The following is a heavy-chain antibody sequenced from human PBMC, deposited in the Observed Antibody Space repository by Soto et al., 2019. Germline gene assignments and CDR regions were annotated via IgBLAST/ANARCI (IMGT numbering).Heavy chain of an antibody. CDR3: ARDWKGAGGFDP. V-gene: IGHV1-18*01. D-gene: IGHD1-1*01. CDR2: IGADNGDT. Sequence: QVQLVQSGAEVKKPGSSVKVSCKASGGTFSTYGFSWVRQAPGQGLEWMGWIGADNGDTNYAQNFQGRVTMTTDTSTTTSYMELRSLTSDDTAVYFCARDWKGAGGFDPWGQGTLVTVSS. J-gene: IGHJ5*02. CDR1: GGTFSTYG.